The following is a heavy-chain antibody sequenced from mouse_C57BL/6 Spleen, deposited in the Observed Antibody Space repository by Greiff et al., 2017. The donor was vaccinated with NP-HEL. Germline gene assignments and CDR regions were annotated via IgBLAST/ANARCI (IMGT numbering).Heavy chain of an antibody. Sequence: QVQLQQPGAELVRPGSSVKLSCKASGYTFTSYWMHWVKQRPIQGLEWIGNIDPSDSETHYNQKFKDKATLTVDKSSSTAYMQLSSLTSEDSAVYYCARSYGSSSLGYFDVWGTGTTVTVSS. V-gene: IGHV1-52*01. CDR2: IDPSDSET. CDR1: GYTFTSYW. D-gene: IGHD1-1*01. CDR3: ARSYGSSSLGYFDV. J-gene: IGHJ1*03.